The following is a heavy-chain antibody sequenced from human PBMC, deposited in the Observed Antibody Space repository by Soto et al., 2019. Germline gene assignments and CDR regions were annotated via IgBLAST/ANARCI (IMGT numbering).Heavy chain of an antibody. Sequence: ASVKVSCKASGYTYRYLHWVRQAPGQALEWMGWITPFNGNTNYAQKFQDRVTITRDRSMSTAYMELSSLRSEDTAMYYCASNSGSYGGMDVWGQGTTVTVSS. D-gene: IGHD1-26*01. CDR3: ASNSGSYGGMDV. V-gene: IGHV1-45*02. J-gene: IGHJ6*02. CDR1: GYTYRY. CDR2: ITPFNGNT.